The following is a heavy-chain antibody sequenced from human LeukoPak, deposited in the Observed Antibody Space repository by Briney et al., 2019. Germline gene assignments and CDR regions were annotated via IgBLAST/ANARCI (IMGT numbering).Heavy chain of an antibody. CDR2: ISYDGSNK. CDR1: GFTFGSYG. V-gene: IGHV3-30*18. Sequence: GRSLRLSCAASGFTFGSYGMHWVRQAPGKGLEWVAVISYDGSNKYYADSVKGRFTISRDNSKNTLYLQMNSLRAEDTAVYYCAKGISYYYYYGMDVWGQGTTVTVSS. D-gene: IGHD2-2*01. CDR3: AKGISYYYYYGMDV. J-gene: IGHJ6*02.